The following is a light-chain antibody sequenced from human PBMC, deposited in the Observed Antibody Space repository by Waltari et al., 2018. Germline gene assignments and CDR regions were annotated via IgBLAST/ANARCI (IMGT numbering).Light chain of an antibody. CDR1: SSAVGGYNY. CDR3: SSYAGSNNLYV. CDR2: EVS. Sequence: QSALTQPPSASGSPGQSVTIPCTGTSSAVGGYNYVSWYQQHPGKAPKLMIYEVSKRPSGVPDRFSGSKSGNTASLTVSGLQAEDEADYYCSSYAGSNNLYVFGTGTKVTVL. J-gene: IGLJ1*01. V-gene: IGLV2-8*01.